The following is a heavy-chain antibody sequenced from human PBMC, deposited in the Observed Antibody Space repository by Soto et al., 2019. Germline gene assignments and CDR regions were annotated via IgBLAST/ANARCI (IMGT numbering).Heavy chain of an antibody. D-gene: IGHD2-2*01. V-gene: IGHV3-23*01. CDR3: ARGDYCSSTTCYESDWFFDL. J-gene: IGHJ2*01. Sequence: GGSLRLSCEVSGFASTSYAMNWVRQAPKKGLEWVSAISGSGDATYYAASVKGRFTISRDSSKKTLFLQMNSLRVEDTAIYYCARGDYCSSTTCYESDWFFDLWGRGILVTVSS. CDR1: GFASTSYA. CDR2: ISGSGDAT.